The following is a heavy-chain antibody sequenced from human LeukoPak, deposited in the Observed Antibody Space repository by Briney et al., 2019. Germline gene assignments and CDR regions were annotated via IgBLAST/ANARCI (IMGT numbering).Heavy chain of an antibody. D-gene: IGHD3-10*01. CDR1: GVSISTYY. V-gene: IGHV4-59*01. CDR2: RHDSGSS. J-gene: IGHJ5*01. CDR3: ARAPVVRGVFGWFDF. Sequence: SETLSLTCTVLGVSISTYYWNWFRQPPGKGLEWIGHRHDSGSSNYNPSLKSRVTISIDTSKNQFSLKLNSVTAADTADYYCARAPVVRGVFGWFDFWGQGVLVTVSS.